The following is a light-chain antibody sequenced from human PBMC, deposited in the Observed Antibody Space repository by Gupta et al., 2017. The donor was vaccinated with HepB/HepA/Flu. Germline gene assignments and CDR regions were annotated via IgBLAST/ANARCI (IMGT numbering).Light chain of an antibody. CDR1: TSNIGVNT. CDR2: YND. J-gene: IGLJ3*02. CDR3: ADWHDRVEAPV. V-gene: IGLV1-44*01. Sequence: QAVLTQPPSASGTPGQRVTISCSGSTSNIGVNTVNWYQHLPGSAPKLLIYYNDRRPSGVLDRVSASKACTSDLLDISVLQSGDWTVYYCADWHDRVEAPVFGGGTKLTVL.